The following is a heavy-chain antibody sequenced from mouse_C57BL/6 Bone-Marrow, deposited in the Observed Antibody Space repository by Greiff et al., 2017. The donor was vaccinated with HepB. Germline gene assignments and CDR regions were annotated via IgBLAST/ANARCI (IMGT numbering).Heavy chain of an antibody. CDR2: IYPGSGST. CDR3: ARYYGSSYWYFDV. CDR1: GYTFTSYW. V-gene: IGHV1-55*01. D-gene: IGHD1-1*01. J-gene: IGHJ1*03. Sequence: QVQLQQPGAELVKPGASVKMSCKASGYTFTSYWITWVKQRPGQGLEWIGDIYPGSGSTNYNEKFKSKATLTLDTSSSTAYMQLSSLTSEDSAVYYCARYYGSSYWYFDVWGTGTTVTVSS.